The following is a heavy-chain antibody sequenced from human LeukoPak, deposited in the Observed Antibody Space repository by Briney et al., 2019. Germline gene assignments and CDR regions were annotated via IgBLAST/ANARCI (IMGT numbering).Heavy chain of an antibody. CDR1: GYTFTSYD. Sequence: GASVKVSCKASGYTFTSYDINWVRQATGQGLEWMGWMNPNSGNTGYAQKFQGRVTMTRNTSISTAYMELSSLRSEDTAVYYCARLEWLSRGYYYYMDVWGKGTTVNVSS. V-gene: IGHV1-8*01. J-gene: IGHJ6*03. CDR2: MNPNSGNT. CDR3: ARLEWLSRGYYYYMDV. D-gene: IGHD3-3*01.